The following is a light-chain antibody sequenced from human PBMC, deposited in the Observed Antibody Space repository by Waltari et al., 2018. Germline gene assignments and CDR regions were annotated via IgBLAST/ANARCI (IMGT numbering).Light chain of an antibody. V-gene: IGKV3-20*01. Sequence: LTQSPATLSLSPGERGSLSCRASQSVSSTYFAWYQQKPGQPPSLLNYDASKRATGIPDRFSGSVSGTDFTLTISRVEPEDFGVYYCQQYGRSPTTFGQGTKVEMK. CDR1: QSVSSTY. CDR3: QQYGRSPTT. CDR2: DAS. J-gene: IGKJ1*01.